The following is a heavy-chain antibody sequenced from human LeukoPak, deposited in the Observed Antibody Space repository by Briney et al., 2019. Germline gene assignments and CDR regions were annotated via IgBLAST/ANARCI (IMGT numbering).Heavy chain of an antibody. CDR2: IYTSGST. CDR1: GGSISSGSYY. J-gene: IGHJ4*02. Sequence: SETLSLTCTVSGGSISSGSYYWSWIRQPAGKGLEWIGRIYTSGSTNYNPSLKSRVTISVDTSKNQFSLKLSSVTAADTAVYYYARDSGPTGLDYWGQGTLVTVSS. V-gene: IGHV4-61*02. D-gene: IGHD1-1*01. CDR3: ARDSGPTGLDY.